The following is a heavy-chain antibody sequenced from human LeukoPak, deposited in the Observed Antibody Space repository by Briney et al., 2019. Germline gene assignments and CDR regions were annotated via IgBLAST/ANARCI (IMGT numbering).Heavy chain of an antibody. D-gene: IGHD3-22*01. CDR1: GFTFSSYA. V-gene: IGHV3-23*01. J-gene: IGHJ6*02. Sequence: GSLRLSCAASGFTFSSYAMSWVRQAPGKGLEWVSAISGSGGSTYYADSVKGRFTISRDNSKNTLYLQMNSLRAEDTAVYYCAKVGYDSSGFVDYYYGMDVWGQGTTVTVSS. CDR3: AKVGYDSSGFVDYYYGMDV. CDR2: ISGSGGST.